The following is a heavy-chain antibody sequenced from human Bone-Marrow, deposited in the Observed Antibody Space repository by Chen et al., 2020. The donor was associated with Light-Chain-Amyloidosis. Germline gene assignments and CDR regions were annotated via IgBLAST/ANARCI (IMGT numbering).Heavy chain of an antibody. CDR1: GFTFDDYG. CDR3: AREAGVGITYYFDL. Sequence: EVQLVESGGRVVRPGGSLRLSCAASGFTFDDYGMSWVRQAPGKGLECVSGINWKGGRTGYADFVKGRFTISRDNAKNSLDLQMNTLGPEDTALYYCAREAGVGITYYFDLWGPGTLVTVSS. D-gene: IGHD1-26*01. V-gene: IGHV3-20*04. CDR2: INWKGGRT. J-gene: IGHJ2*01.